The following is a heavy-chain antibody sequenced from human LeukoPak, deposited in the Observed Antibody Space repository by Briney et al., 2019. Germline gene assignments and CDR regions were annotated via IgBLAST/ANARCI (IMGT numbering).Heavy chain of an antibody. CDR2: IYHNGET. Sequence: PSETLSLTCAVSGHSISSNYYWGWIRQPPGEGLEWIGSIYHNGETYYSPSLKSRVTMSVDTSKNQFSLKLNSVTAADTAVYYCARQIDREVPVDSDHWGQGTLVTVSS. V-gene: IGHV4-38-2*01. CDR1: GHSISSNYY. CDR3: ARQIDREVPVDSDH. J-gene: IGHJ4*02. D-gene: IGHD2-2*01.